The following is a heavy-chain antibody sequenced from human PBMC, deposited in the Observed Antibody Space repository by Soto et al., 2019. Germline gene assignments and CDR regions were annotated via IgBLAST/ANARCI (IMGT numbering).Heavy chain of an antibody. D-gene: IGHD6-19*01. CDR3: ARDCGQWLVKDAEYFQH. V-gene: IGHV3-7*01. Sequence: GGSLRLSCAASGFTFSSYWMSWVRQAPGKGLEWVANIKQDGSEKYYVDSAKGRFTISRDNAKNSLYLQMNSLRAEDTAVYYCARDCGQWLVKDAEYFQHWGQGTLVTVSS. CDR2: IKQDGSEK. J-gene: IGHJ1*01. CDR1: GFTFSSYW.